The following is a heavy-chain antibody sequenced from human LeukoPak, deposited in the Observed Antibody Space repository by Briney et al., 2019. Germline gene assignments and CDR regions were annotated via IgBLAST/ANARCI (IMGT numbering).Heavy chain of an antibody. CDR3: ARDRGYSYGRPFDY. CDR1: GFTFSSYW. CDR2: IKQDGSEK. Sequence: GGSLRLSCAASGFTFSSYWMSWVRQAPGKGLEWVANIKQDGSEKYYADSVKGRFTISRDNAKNSLYLQMNSLRAEDTAVYYCARDRGYSYGRPFDYWGQGTLVTVSS. V-gene: IGHV3-7*01. J-gene: IGHJ4*02. D-gene: IGHD5-18*01.